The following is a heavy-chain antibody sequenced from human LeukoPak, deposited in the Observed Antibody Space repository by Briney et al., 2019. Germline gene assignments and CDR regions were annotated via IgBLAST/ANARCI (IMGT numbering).Heavy chain of an antibody. CDR2: IHTTNST. CDR3: ARIMVQAVDY. V-gene: IGHV3-53*01. D-gene: IGHD3-10*01. J-gene: IGHJ4*02. CDR1: GLIVSSNY. Sequence: GGSLRLSCAASGLIVSSNYMTWVRQAPGEGLEWVSLIHTTNSTFYADSVKGRFTISRDNSKNTLYLQMNSLRAEDTAVYYCARIMVQAVDYWGQGTLVTVSS.